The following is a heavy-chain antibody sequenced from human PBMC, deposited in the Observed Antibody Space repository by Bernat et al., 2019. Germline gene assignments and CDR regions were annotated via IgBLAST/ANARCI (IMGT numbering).Heavy chain of an antibody. V-gene: IGHV3-53*02. D-gene: IGHD4-23*01. CDR1: GFTVSSNY. Sequence: EVQLVETGGGLIQPGGSLRLSCAASGFTVSSNYMSWVRQAPGEGLEWVSVIYSGGSTYYADSVKGRFTISRDNSKNTLYLQMNSLRAEDTAVYYCARGGGYYYYYYGMDVWGQGTTVTVSS. J-gene: IGHJ6*02. CDR3: ARGGGYYYYYYGMDV. CDR2: IYSGGST.